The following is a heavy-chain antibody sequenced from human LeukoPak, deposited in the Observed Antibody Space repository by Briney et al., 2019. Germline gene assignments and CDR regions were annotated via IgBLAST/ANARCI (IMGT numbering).Heavy chain of an antibody. D-gene: IGHD5-18*01. CDR3: ARRSGYSYGRDDYYYYGMDV. J-gene: IGHJ6*02. CDR2: IDPSDSYT. CDR1: GYSFTSYW. Sequence: GESLKISCKGSGYSFTSYWISWVRQMPGKGLEWTGRIDPSDSYTNYSPSFQGHVTISADKSISTAYLQWSSLKAPDTAMYYCARRSGYSYGRDDYYYYGMDVWGQGTTVTVSS. V-gene: IGHV5-10-1*01.